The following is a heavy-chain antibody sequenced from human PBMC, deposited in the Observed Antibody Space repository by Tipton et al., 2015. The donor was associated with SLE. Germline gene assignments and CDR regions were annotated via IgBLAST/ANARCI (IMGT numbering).Heavy chain of an antibody. CDR3: ARVDGDYGDAFDI. J-gene: IGHJ3*02. D-gene: IGHD4-17*01. CDR1: GVIFSDYY. Sequence: LRLSCAASGVIFSDYYMNWIRPAPGKGLEWIGESNPSGSTNYNPSLKSRVTISVDTSRNQFSLKLSSVTSADTAVYYCARVDGDYGDAFDIWGQGTLVTVSS. V-gene: IGHV4-34*01. CDR2: SNPSGST.